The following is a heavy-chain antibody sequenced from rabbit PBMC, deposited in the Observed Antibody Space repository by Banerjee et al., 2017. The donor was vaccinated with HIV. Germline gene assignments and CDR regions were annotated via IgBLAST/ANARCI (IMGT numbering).Heavy chain of an antibody. Sequence: QSLEESGGTLGKLGPSLPLTCKASGLTSSSYGISWAGQAPGKGLEWIACIYGGSSGNTYYASWAKGRFTISKTSSTTVTLQMTSLTAADSAPSFCVRDGGYAGYGYGGANLWGPGTLVTVS. V-gene: IGHV1S40*01. CDR3: VRDGGYAGYGYGGANL. D-gene: IGHD7-1*01. CDR2: IYGGSSGNT. J-gene: IGHJ4*01. CDR1: GLTSSSYG.